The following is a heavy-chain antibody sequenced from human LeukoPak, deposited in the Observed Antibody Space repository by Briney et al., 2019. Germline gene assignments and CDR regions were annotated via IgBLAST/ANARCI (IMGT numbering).Heavy chain of an antibody. V-gene: IGHV3-23*01. CDR2: ISGSGAST. D-gene: IGHD3-22*01. CDR3: AKGEGDRSGYYHDTFDI. CDR1: GFTFSSYA. J-gene: IGHJ3*02. Sequence: GGSLRLSCAASGFTFSSYAMSWVRQAPGKGLEWVSAISGSGASTYYADSVKGRFTISRDNSKNTLYLQMNSLRAEDTAVYYCAKGEGDRSGYYHDTFDIWGQGTMVTVSS.